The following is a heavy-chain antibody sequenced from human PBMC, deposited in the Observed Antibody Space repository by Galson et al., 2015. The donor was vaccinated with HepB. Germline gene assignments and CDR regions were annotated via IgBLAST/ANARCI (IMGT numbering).Heavy chain of an antibody. Sequence: SVKVSCKASGGTFSSYAISWVRQAPGQGLEWMGRIIPILGIANYAQKLQGRVTITADKSTSTAYMELSSLRSEDTAVYYCARDSSHWAPSPYCSSTSCQSFDYWGQGTLVTVSS. CDR1: GGTFSSYA. D-gene: IGHD2-2*01. CDR3: ARDSSHWAPSPYCSSTSCQSFDY. J-gene: IGHJ4*02. V-gene: IGHV1-69*04. CDR2: IIPILGIA.